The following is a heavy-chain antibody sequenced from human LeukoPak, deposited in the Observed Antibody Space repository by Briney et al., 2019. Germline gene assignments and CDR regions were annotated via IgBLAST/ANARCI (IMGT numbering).Heavy chain of an antibody. CDR1: GGSISSYY. Sequence: SETLSLTCTVSGGSISSYYWSWIRQPPGKGLEWIGYIYYSGSTNYNPSLKSRVTISVDTSKNQFSLKLSSVTAAGTAVYYCARGIAAAVNYFDYWGQGTLVTVSS. D-gene: IGHD6-13*01. CDR2: IYYSGST. J-gene: IGHJ4*02. V-gene: IGHV4-59*01. CDR3: ARGIAAAVNYFDY.